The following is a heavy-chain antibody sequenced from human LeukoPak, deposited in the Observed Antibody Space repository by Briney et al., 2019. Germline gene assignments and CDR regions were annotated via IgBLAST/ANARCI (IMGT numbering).Heavy chain of an antibody. Sequence: ASVKVSCKASGYTFTSYAMNWVRQAPGQGLEWMGWINPNSGGTNYAQKFQGRVTMTRDTSISTAYMELRRLRSDDTAVYYCAREGAGIVGTTTIDYWGQGALVTVSS. J-gene: IGHJ4*02. D-gene: IGHD1-26*01. CDR1: GYTFTSYA. CDR2: INPNSGGT. V-gene: IGHV1-2*02. CDR3: AREGAGIVGTTTIDY.